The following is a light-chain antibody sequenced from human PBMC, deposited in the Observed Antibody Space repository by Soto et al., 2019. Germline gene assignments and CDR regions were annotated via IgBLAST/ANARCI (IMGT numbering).Light chain of an antibody. CDR1: QSVSSIY. V-gene: IGKV3-20*01. CDR3: QQYGSSRWT. Sequence: EIVLTQSPGTLSLSPGERATLSCRASQSVSSIYLAWYQQKPRQAPRLLIYGASSRATGIPDRFSGSGSGTDFTLTISRLEPEDFEVYYCQQYGSSRWTFGQGTKVEI. J-gene: IGKJ1*01. CDR2: GAS.